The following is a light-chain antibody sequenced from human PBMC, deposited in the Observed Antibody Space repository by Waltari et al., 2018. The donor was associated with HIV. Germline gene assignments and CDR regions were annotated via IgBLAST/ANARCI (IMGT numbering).Light chain of an antibody. CDR2: GAS. Sequence: IVLTQSPGPLSLSPGERATLSCRASQSVSSSYLAWYQQKPGQAPRLLISGASSRATGIPDRFSGSGSGTDFTLTINRLEPEDFAVYYCQQYGNSPRTFGQGTKLEIK. CDR1: QSVSSSY. CDR3: QQYGNSPRT. V-gene: IGKV3-20*01. J-gene: IGKJ2*02.